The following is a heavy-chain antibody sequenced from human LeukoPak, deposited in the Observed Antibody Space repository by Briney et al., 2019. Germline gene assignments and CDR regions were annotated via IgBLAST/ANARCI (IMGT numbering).Heavy chain of an antibody. V-gene: IGHV1-18*01. CDR3: ARDHSSSCQLLDY. Sequence: ASVKVSCKASGYTFTTFGVTWVRQAPRQGLEWMGWISAYNGDTYYAQKFQGRITMTTDTSTNTANMELRSLTSDDTAVYYCARDHSSSCQLLDYWGQGTLVTISS. CDR1: GYTFTTFG. D-gene: IGHD6-13*01. CDR2: ISAYNGDT. J-gene: IGHJ4*02.